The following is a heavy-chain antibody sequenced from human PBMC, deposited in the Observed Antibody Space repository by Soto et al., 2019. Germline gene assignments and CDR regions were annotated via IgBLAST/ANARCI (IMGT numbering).Heavy chain of an antibody. CDR3: ARQSAGLRFLEWNNWFDP. Sequence: SETLSLTCTVSGGSISSYYWSWIRQPPGKGLEWIGYIYYSGSTNYNPSLKSRVTISVDTSKNQFSLKLSSVTAADTAVYYCARQSAGLRFLEWNNWFDPWGQGTLVTVSS. J-gene: IGHJ5*02. D-gene: IGHD3-3*01. CDR2: IYYSGST. V-gene: IGHV4-59*08. CDR1: GGSISSYY.